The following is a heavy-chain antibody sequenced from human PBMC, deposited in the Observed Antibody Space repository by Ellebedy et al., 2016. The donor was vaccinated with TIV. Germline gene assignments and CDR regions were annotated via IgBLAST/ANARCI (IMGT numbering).Heavy chain of an antibody. CDR2: ISAYNDYR. D-gene: IGHD2-21*01. CDR1: GDNLTTHG. V-gene: IGHV1-18*01. CDR3: ARDRGRIPDSFDH. J-gene: IGHJ4*02. Sequence: ASVKVSCXGSGDNLTTHGISWVRQAPGQGLEWMGWISAYNDYRPFAQKFQGRLTMTKDTSTSTFYMELRSLTSDDTAVYYCARDRGRIPDSFDHWGQGTLVTVSS.